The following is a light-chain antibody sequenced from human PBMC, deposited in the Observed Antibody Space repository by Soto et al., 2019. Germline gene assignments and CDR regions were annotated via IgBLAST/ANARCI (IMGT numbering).Light chain of an antibody. CDR2: DAS. CDR3: QQYENLPT. Sequence: DIQMTQSPSSLSASVGDRVTITCRASQSISNLLAWYQQKPGRAPKLLIYDASNLEAGVPSRFRGSGSGTDFTFTISRLQPEDIATYYCQQYENLPTFGQGTRLEIK. V-gene: IGKV1-33*01. CDR1: QSISNL. J-gene: IGKJ5*01.